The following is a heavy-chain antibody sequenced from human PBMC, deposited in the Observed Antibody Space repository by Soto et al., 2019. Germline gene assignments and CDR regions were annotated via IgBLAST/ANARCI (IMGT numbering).Heavy chain of an antibody. CDR2: IIPIFGTA. CDR3: ARTERDFWSGYPAIYYYYGMDV. J-gene: IGHJ6*02. CDR1: GGTFSSYA. D-gene: IGHD3-3*01. Sequence: QVQLVQSGAELKKPGSSVKVSCKASGGTFSSYAISWVRQAPGQGLEWMGGIIPIFGTANYAQKFQGRVTITADESTSTAYMELSSRRSEDTDVYYCARTERDFWSGYPAIYYYYGMDVWGQGTTVTVSS. V-gene: IGHV1-69*01.